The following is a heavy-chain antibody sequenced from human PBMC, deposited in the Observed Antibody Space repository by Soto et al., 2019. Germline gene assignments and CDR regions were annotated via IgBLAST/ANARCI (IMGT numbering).Heavy chain of an antibody. Sequence: QVQLQESGPGLVKPSETLSLTCTVSGGSISSYYWSWIRQPPGRGLEGIGYIFYSGNTDYNPSLKSQVTISLDTSKNQFSLRLSSVTAADTAVYYCARDRSYSTSRYDAFYIWGQGTMVTVSS. CDR3: ARDRSYSTSRYDAFYI. CDR2: IFYSGNT. V-gene: IGHV4-59*01. J-gene: IGHJ3*02. CDR1: GGSISSYY. D-gene: IGHD6-6*01.